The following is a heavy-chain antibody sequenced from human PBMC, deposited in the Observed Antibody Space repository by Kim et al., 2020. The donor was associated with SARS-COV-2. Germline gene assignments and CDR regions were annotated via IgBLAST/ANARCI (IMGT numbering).Heavy chain of an antibody. J-gene: IGHJ4*01. CDR1: GFTFSSYG. Sequence: GGSLRLSCAASGFTFSSYGMHWVRQAPGKGLEWVAVISYDGSNKYYADSVKGRFTISRDSSKNTLYLQMNSLRAEDTAVYYCARGYYGSGSKFIPPFDY. V-gene: IGHV3-33*05. CDR2: ISYDGSNK. CDR3: ARGYYGSGSKFIPPFDY. D-gene: IGHD3-10*01.